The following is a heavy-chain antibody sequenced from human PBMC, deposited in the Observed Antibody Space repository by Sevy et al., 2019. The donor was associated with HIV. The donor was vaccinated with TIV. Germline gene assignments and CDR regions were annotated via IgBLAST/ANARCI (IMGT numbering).Heavy chain of an antibody. CDR3: AKGDSTFYGLDV. CDR2: ISGSGGST. V-gene: IGHV3-23*01. Sequence: GGSLRLSCAASGFTFSTYTMNWVRQAPGKGLEWVSAISGSGGSTYYADSMKGRFTISRDKSKNTLFLQMNSLRAEDTAVYYCAKGDSTFYGLDVWGQGTTVTVSS. CDR1: GFTFSTYT. D-gene: IGHD6-13*01. J-gene: IGHJ6*02.